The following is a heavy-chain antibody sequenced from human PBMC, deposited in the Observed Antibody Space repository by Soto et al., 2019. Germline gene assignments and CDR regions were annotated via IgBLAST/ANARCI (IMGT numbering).Heavy chain of an antibody. J-gene: IGHJ5*02. Sequence: SETLSLTCTVSGASLNNYYWTWIRQPPGKGLEWIGYIYYSGSTNYNPSLKSRVTISVDTSKNQFSLKLSSVTAADTAVYYCARVLYYDFWSGYYPTHGWFDPWGQGTLVTVSS. D-gene: IGHD3-3*01. CDR1: GASLNNYY. V-gene: IGHV4-59*01. CDR3: ARVLYYDFWSGYYPTHGWFDP. CDR2: IYYSGST.